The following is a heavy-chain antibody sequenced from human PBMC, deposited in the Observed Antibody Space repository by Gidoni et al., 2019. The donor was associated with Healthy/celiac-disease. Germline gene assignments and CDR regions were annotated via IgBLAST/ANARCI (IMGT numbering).Heavy chain of an antibody. J-gene: IGHJ4*02. D-gene: IGHD3-10*01. V-gene: IGHV3-33*01. Sequence: QVQLVESGGGVVQPGRSLRLSCAASGFTFSSYGMHWVRQAPGKGLEWVAVIWYDGSNKYYADSVKGRFTISRDNSKNTLYLQMNSLRAEDTAVYYCARGPIWFGELSFDYWGQGTLVTVSS. CDR2: IWYDGSNK. CDR3: ARGPIWFGELSFDY. CDR1: GFTFSSYG.